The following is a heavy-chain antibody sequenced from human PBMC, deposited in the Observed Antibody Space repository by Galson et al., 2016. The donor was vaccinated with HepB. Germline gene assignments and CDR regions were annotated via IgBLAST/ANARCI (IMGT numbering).Heavy chain of an antibody. CDR2: IGGSDTGT. CDR1: GFTFSNYA. J-gene: IGHJ4*02. V-gene: IGHV3-23*01. D-gene: IGHD5-18*01. Sequence: SLRLSCAASGFTFSNYAMSWVRQAPGEGLVWVSGIGGSDTGTYYADSVRGRFTISRDNSKNTLYLQMNSLRAGDAAVYYCAKDRGGRVDTGTLDYWGQGTLVTVSS. CDR3: AKDRGGRVDTGTLDY.